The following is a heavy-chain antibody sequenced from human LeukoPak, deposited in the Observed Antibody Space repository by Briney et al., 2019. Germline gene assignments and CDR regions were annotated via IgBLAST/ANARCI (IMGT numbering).Heavy chain of an antibody. J-gene: IGHJ3*02. Sequence: PGGSLRLSCAASGFTFSSYAMHWVRQAPGKGPEWVAVISGDGYTQYYADSVRGRFTISRDNSKNTLYLQMNSLRAEDTAVYYCAKDSPGYSYGYTKDAFDIWGQGTMVTVSS. CDR2: ISGDGYTQ. D-gene: IGHD5-18*01. CDR1: GFTFSSYA. CDR3: AKDSPGYSYGYTKDAFDI. V-gene: IGHV3-30-3*01.